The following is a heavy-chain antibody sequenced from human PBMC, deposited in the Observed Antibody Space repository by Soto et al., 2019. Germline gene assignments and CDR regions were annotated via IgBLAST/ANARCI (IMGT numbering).Heavy chain of an antibody. CDR2: ISYHGTNK. CDR3: ARDKNVAAAGYEDWFDP. Sequence: QVQLVESGGGVVQPGRSLRLSCAASGFTFSSYAMHWLRQAPGKGPEWVAAISYHGTNKYYADSVKGRFTISRDNSKSTLYLQMDSLRTEDTALYYCARDKNVAAAGYEDWFDPWGQGTPVTVSS. CDR1: GFTFSSYA. D-gene: IGHD6-13*01. J-gene: IGHJ5*02. V-gene: IGHV3-30-3*01.